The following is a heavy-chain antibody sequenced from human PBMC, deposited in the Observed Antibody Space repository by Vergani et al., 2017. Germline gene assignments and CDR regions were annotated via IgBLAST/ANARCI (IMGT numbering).Heavy chain of an antibody. CDR3: AKEDSSDYDFWRNYYMDV. D-gene: IGHD3-3*01. Sequence: VQLVESGGGLVKPGGSLRLSCAASGFTFSSYGMHWVRQAPGKGLEWVAVISYDGSNKYYADSVKGRFTISRDNSKNTLYLQMNSLRAEDTAVYYCAKEDSSDYDFWRNYYMDVGGKGTTVTVSS. J-gene: IGHJ6*03. CDR2: ISYDGSNK. V-gene: IGHV3-30*18. CDR1: GFTFSSYG.